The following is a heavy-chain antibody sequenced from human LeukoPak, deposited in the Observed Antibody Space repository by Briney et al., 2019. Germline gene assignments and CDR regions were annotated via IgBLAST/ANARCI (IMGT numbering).Heavy chain of an antibody. Sequence: GGSLRLSCAASGFTFSSYAMSWVRQAPGKGLEWVSAISGSGGSTYYADSVKGRFTISRDNSKDTLYLQMNSLRAEDTAVYYCAKDPVSYGDSKPYWGQGTLVTVSS. J-gene: IGHJ4*02. D-gene: IGHD1-26*01. V-gene: IGHV3-23*01. CDR3: AKDPVSYGDSKPY. CDR1: GFTFSSYA. CDR2: ISGSGGST.